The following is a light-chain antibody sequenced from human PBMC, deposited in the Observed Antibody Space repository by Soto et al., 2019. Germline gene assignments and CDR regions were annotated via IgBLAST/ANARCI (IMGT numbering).Light chain of an antibody. CDR1: QSVSSSY. V-gene: IGKV3-20*01. CDR3: QQYGSSPWT. CDR2: GAS. Sequence: EIVLTQSPGTLSLSPGERATLSCRASQSVSSSYLAWYQQKPGQAPRPLIYGASSRAIGIPDRFSGSGSGTDFTLTISRLEPADCAVYYCQQYGSSPWTFGKGNKVEIK. J-gene: IGKJ1*01.